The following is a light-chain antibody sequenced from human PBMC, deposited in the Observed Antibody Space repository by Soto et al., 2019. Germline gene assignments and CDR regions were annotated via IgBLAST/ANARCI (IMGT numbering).Light chain of an antibody. J-gene: IGKJ1*01. CDR3: QHSGDFRWT. Sequence: EIVLTQSPATLSLSPGERATLSCRASQSVRTSLAWYQQKPGQAPRLLIYGASSRATGIPDRFSGRGFGTDFTLTISRLEPEDFAVYYCQHSGDFRWTFGQGTKVDIK. V-gene: IGKV3-20*01. CDR1: QSVRTS. CDR2: GAS.